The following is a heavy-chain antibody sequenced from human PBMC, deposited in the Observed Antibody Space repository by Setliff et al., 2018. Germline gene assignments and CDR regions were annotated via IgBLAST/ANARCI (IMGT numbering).Heavy chain of an antibody. Sequence: LSLTCAVYGGSFSGYYWSWTRQPPGKGLEWIGETIHSGSTNYNPSLKSRVTISVDKSKNQFSLKLSSVTAADTAVYYCARRATYYNFWSGYFNWFDPWGQGTLVTVSS. D-gene: IGHD3-3*01. V-gene: IGHV4-34*12. CDR1: GGSFSGYY. CDR3: ARRATYYNFWSGYFNWFDP. CDR2: TIHSGST. J-gene: IGHJ5*02.